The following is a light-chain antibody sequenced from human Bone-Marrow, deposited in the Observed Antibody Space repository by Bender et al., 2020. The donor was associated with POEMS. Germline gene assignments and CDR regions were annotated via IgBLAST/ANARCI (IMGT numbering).Light chain of an antibody. J-gene: IGLJ3*02. Sequence: QSPLSQPASVSGPRGQSITISCTGTSSDVGTHNLVSWYQQHPGKAPKLLIYEVSKRPSGVSNRFSGSKSGNTASLSISGHQGEDEADYYCPSYAATSMMCGGGATLT. CDR3: PSYAATSMM. V-gene: IGLV2-23*02. CDR1: SSDVGTHNL. CDR2: EVS.